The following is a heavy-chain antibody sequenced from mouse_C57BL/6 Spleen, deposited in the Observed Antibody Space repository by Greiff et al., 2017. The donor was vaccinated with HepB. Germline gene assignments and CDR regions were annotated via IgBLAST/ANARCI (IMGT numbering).Heavy chain of an antibody. CDR1: GYTFTSYW. V-gene: IGHV1-61*01. Sequence: QVQLQQPGAELVRPGSSVKLSCKASGYTFTSYWMDWVKQRPGQGLEWIGNIYPSDSETHYNQKFKDKATLTVDKSSSTAYMQLSSLTSEDSAVYYCARGDYDYDYGAWFAYWGQGTLVTVSA. J-gene: IGHJ3*01. D-gene: IGHD2-4*01. CDR2: IYPSDSET. CDR3: ARGDYDYDYGAWFAY.